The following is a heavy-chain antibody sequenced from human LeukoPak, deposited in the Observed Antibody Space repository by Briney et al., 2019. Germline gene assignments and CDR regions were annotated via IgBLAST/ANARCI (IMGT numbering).Heavy chain of an antibody. CDR3: ARDGDTAMVLFY. V-gene: IGHV1-69*10. CDR1: GGTFSSYA. CDR2: IIPILGIA. J-gene: IGHJ4*02. D-gene: IGHD5-18*01. Sequence: ASVKVSCKASGGTFSSYAISWVRQAPGQGLEWMGGIIPILGIANYAQKFQGRVTITADKSTSTAYMELSSLRSEDTAVYYCARDGDTAMVLFYWGQGTLVTVSS.